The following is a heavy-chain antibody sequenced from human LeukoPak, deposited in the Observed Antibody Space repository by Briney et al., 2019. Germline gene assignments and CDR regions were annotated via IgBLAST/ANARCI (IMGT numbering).Heavy chain of an antibody. D-gene: IGHD5-18*01. CDR2: ISGSGGST. CDR3: AKDRGYSYGYFDY. J-gene: IGHJ4*02. CDR1: GFTFSSYA. V-gene: IGHV3-23*01. Sequence: GGSLKLSCAASGFTFSSYAMSWVRQAPGKGLEWVSAISGSGGSTYYADSVKGRFTISRDNSKNTLYLQMNSLRAEDTAVYYCAKDRGYSYGYFDYWGQGTLVTVSS.